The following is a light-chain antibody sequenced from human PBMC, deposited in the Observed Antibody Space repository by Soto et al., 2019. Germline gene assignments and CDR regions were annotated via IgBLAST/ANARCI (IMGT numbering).Light chain of an antibody. CDR2: STN. CDR3: AAWDDGLNGWV. V-gene: IGLV1-44*01. CDR1: RSSIGTNT. J-gene: IGLJ3*02. Sequence: QSVLTQPPSASGTPGQRVTISCSGSRSSIGTNTVNWYQQFPGTAPKVLIYSTNQRPSGVPDRFSGSKSGTSASLAISGLQSEDEADYYCAAWDDGLNGWVFXGGTKLTVL.